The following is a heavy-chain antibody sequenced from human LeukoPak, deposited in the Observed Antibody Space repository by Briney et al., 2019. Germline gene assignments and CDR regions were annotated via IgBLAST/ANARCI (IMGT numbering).Heavy chain of an antibody. V-gene: IGHV1-69*04. CDR1: GGTFSSYA. D-gene: IGHD3-10*01. CDR3: ASLRFGELSADY. J-gene: IGHJ4*02. Sequence: SVKVSCKASGGTFSSYAIIWVRQAPGQGLEWMGRIIPILGIANYAQKFQGRVTITADKSTSTAYMELSSLRSEDTAVYYCASLRFGELSADYWGQGTLVTVSS. CDR2: IIPILGIA.